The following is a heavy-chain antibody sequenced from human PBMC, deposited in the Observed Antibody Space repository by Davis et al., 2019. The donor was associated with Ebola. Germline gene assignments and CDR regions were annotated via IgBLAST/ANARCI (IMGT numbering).Heavy chain of an antibody. D-gene: IGHD6-13*01. CDR1: GGTFSSYS. V-gene: IGHV1-69*02. Sequence: SVKVSCKASGGTFSSYSISWVRQAPGQGLEWMGRIIPVIGVGNYAQNFQGRVTMTADKSTSTAYMELSSLRFEDTAVYYCVRDSWQQLGNLDPWGQGTLVTVSS. CDR2: IIPVIGVG. CDR3: VRDSWQQLGNLDP. J-gene: IGHJ5*02.